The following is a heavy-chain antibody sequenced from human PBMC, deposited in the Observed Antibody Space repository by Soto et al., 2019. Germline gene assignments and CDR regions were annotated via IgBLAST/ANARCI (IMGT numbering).Heavy chain of an antibody. V-gene: IGHV3-33*01. Sequence: WWCLGLSCAASGFTFSSYGMHWVLQAPGKGLEWVAVIWYDGSNKYYADSVKGRFTISRDNSKNTLYLQMNSLRAEDTGVYYCARDRSGYDYAESVPGGEVRGAYYYYGMDVWGQGTTVTVSS. D-gene: IGHD5-12*01. CDR3: ARDRSGYDYAESVPGGEVRGAYYYYGMDV. J-gene: IGHJ6*02. CDR1: GFTFSSYG. CDR2: IWYDGSNK.